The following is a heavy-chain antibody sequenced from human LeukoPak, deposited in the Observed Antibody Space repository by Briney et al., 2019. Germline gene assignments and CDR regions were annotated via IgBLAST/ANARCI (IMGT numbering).Heavy chain of an antibody. D-gene: IGHD3-10*01. V-gene: IGHV4-34*01. J-gene: IGHJ5*02. CDR1: GGSFSGYY. CDR2: INHGGST. Sequence: SETLSLTCAVYGGSFSGYYWSWIRQPPGKGLEWIGEINHGGSTNYNPSLKSPVTISVDTSKSQFSLKLTSVTAADTAVYYCARRVISLQNWFDPGGQGTLVTVSA. CDR3: ARRVISLQNWFDP.